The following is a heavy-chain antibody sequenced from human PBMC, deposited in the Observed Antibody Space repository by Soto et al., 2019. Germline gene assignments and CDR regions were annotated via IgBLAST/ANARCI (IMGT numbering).Heavy chain of an antibody. Sequence: SETLSLTCVVSGGSFITYYYNFIRHSPGKWLEWIVEINHSGSNNYSPSLKSRVTMSLDTSKNQFSLKLTSVTAADTAVYYCARGGSNDWQVAFDIWGQGTMVTVSS. CDR2: INHSGSN. CDR3: ARGGSNDWQVAFDI. D-gene: IGHD3-9*01. J-gene: IGHJ3*02. CDR1: GGSFITYY. V-gene: IGHV4-34*01.